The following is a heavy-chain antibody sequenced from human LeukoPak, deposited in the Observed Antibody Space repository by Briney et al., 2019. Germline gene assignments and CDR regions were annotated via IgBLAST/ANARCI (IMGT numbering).Heavy chain of an antibody. J-gene: IGHJ3*02. CDR3: ARPGSYRYTTGDAFDI. Sequence: GASVKVSCKASGYTFTSYYMHWVRQAPGQGLEWMGIINPSGGSTSYAQKFQGRVTMTRDMSTSTVYMELSSLRSEDTAVYYCARPGSYRYTTGDAFDIWGQGTMVTVSS. V-gene: IGHV1-46*01. CDR2: INPSGGST. CDR1: GYTFTSYY. D-gene: IGHD3-16*02.